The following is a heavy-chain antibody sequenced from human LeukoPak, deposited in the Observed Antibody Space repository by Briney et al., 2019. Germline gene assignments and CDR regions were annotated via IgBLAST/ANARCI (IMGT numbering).Heavy chain of an antibody. CDR3: ARLSAAAGTDY. V-gene: IGHV4-59*08. CDR2: IYYSGST. D-gene: IGHD6-13*01. CDR1: GGSISSYY. J-gene: IGHJ4*02. Sequence: KPSETLSLTCTVSGGSISSYYWSWIRQPPGKGLEWIGYIYYSGSTNYNPSLKSRVTISVDTSKNQFSLKLSSVTAADTAVYYCARLSAAAGTDYWGQGTLVTVSS.